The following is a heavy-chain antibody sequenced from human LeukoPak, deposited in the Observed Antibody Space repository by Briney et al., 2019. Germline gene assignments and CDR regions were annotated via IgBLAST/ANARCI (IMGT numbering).Heavy chain of an antibody. CDR1: GVAISDYF. CDR2: ISTTGST. D-gene: IGHD1-7*01. V-gene: IGHV4-4*07. J-gene: IGHJ4*02. Sequence: SETLSLTCSVCGVAISDYFWSWIRQPAGRDLEWIGRISTTGSTYFNPSLQSRVRMSVDSSKTHFSLRLSSVTAADTAVYYCARSPSTIGWNWGYYFDFWGQGHLVTVSS. CDR3: ARSPSTIGWNWGYYFDF.